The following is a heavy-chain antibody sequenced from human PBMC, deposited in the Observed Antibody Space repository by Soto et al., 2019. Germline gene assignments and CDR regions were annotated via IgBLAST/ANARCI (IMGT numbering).Heavy chain of an antibody. Sequence: SETLSLTCVVSGESFSGYYWSWIRQTPWMGLEWIGEVDHRGSTTYNPSLKNRASISIDSSKNLFSLELTSVTAADTALYFCARYEYGNSLYGVDVWGQGTRVTVSS. CDR3: ARYEYGNSLYGVDV. V-gene: IGHV4-34*01. CDR1: GESFSGYY. J-gene: IGHJ6*02. D-gene: IGHD1-7*01. CDR2: VDHRGST.